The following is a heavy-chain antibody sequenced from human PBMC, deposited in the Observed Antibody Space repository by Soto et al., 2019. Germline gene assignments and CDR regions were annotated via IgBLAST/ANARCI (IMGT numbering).Heavy chain of an antibody. V-gene: IGHV4-34*01. CDR1: GGSFSGYY. CDR2: INHSGST. Sequence: PSETLSLTCAVHGGSFSGYYWSWIRQPPGKGLEWIGEINHSGSTNYNPSLKSRVTISVDTSKNQFSLKLSSVTAADTAVYYCARGGAYYGSGSMQQYYYYYGMDVWGQGTTVTVSS. CDR3: ARGGAYYGSGSMQQYYYYYGMDV. D-gene: IGHD3-10*01. J-gene: IGHJ6*02.